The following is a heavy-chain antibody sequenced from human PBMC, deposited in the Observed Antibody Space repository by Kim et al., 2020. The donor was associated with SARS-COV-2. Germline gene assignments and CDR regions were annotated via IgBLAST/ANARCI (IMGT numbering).Heavy chain of an antibody. V-gene: IGHV4-39*01. CDR1: GGSISSSSYY. CDR3: ASRYVDTAMVGYFDY. J-gene: IGHJ4*02. D-gene: IGHD5-18*01. Sequence: SETLSLTCTVSGGSISSSSYYWGWIRQPPGKGLEWIGSIYYSGSTYYNPSLKSRVTISVDTSKNQFSLKLSSVTAADTAVYYCASRYVDTAMVGYFDYWGQGTLVTVSS. CDR2: IYYSGST.